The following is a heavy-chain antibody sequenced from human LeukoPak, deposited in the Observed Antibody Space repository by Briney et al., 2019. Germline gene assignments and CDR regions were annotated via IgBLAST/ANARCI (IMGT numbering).Heavy chain of an antibody. Sequence: ASVKVSCKAAGYTFTSYGISWVRQAPGQGLEWMGWISAYNGNTNYAQKLQGRVTMTTDTSTSTAYMELRSLRSDDTAVYYCARYPFRGVRRRWSKHFDYWGQGTLVTVSS. CDR2: ISAYNGNT. D-gene: IGHD6-13*01. J-gene: IGHJ4*02. V-gene: IGHV1-18*01. CDR3: ARYPFRGVRRRWSKHFDY. CDR1: GYTFTSYG.